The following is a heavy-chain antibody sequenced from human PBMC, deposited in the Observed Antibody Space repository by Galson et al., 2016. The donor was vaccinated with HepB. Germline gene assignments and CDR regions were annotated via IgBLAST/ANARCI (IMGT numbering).Heavy chain of an antibody. V-gene: IGHV3-23*01. CDR3: ASHLGGSSLDPFDI. D-gene: IGHD3-16*01. CDR2: SASGPIT. J-gene: IGHJ3*02. CDR1: GLTFRSYA. Sequence: SLRLSCAASGLTFRSYAFSWFRQAPGKGLEWVSVSASGPITYYAHSVKGRFTISRDKSKNTLFLNMISLRAEDTASYYCASHLGGSSLDPFDIWGRGTMVTVSS.